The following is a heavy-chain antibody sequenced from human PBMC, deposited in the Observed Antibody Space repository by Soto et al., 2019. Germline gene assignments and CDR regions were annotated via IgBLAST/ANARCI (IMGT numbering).Heavy chain of an antibody. V-gene: IGHV1-18*04. Sequence: QVQLVQSGAEVKKPGASVKVSCKASGYTFTSYGITWLRQAPGQGLEWMGWISANSGNKNYAQKIQDRVTMTTDTATSTAYMELRSLRSDDTAVYYCARGSGSSPSPFSLYWGQGTLVTVSS. CDR2: ISANSGNK. CDR1: GYTFTSYG. D-gene: IGHD6-6*01. CDR3: ARGSGSSPSPFSLY. J-gene: IGHJ4*02.